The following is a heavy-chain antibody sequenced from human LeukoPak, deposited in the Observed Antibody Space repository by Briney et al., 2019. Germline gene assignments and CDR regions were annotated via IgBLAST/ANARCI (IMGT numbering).Heavy chain of an antibody. CDR3: ARAPAAGTNSGAFDI. D-gene: IGHD6-13*01. V-gene: IGHV1-18*01. CDR1: GYTFTSYG. J-gene: IGHJ3*02. Sequence: ASVKVSCKASGYTFTSYGISWVRQAPGQGREWMGWISAYNGNTNYAQKLQGRVTMTTDTSTSTAYMELRSLRSDDTAVYYCARAPAAGTNSGAFDIWGQGTMVTVSS. CDR2: ISAYNGNT.